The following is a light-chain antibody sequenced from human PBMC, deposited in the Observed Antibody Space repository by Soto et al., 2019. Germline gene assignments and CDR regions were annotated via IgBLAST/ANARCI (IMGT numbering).Light chain of an antibody. V-gene: IGLV2-8*01. CDR2: EVS. CDR3: QSYDSSLSAL. Sequence: QSALTQPPSASGSPGQSVTISCTGTSSDVGGYNYVSWYQQHPGKAPKLMISEVSKRPSGVPDRFSGSKSGNTASLTVSGLQAEDEADYYCQSYDSSLSALFGGGTKLTVL. CDR1: SSDVGGYNY. J-gene: IGLJ2*01.